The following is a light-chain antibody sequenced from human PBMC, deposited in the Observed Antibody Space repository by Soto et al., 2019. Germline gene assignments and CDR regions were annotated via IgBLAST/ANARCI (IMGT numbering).Light chain of an antibody. CDR3: EAWDDSLSGPV. CDR2: RNI. J-gene: IGLJ7*01. Sequence: QSVLTQPPSASGTPGQRVTISCSGSSSNIGSNYVSWYQQLPGTAPKLLIYRNIARPSGVPDRFSGSKSGTSASLAISGLRAEDGADYYCEAWDDSLSGPVFGGGTQLTVL. V-gene: IGLV1-47*01. CDR1: SSNIGSNY.